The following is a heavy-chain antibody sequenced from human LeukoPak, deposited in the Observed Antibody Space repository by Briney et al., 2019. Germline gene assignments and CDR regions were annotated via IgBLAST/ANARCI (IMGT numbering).Heavy chain of an antibody. CDR1: GFTFSSYAM. CDR3: ARDYYDSSGHLLIDY. V-gene: IGHV4-4*02. Sequence: GSLRLSCAASGFTFSSYAMSWVRQPPGKGLEWIGEIYHSGSTNYNPSLKGRVTISVDKSKNQFSLKLSSVTAADTAVYYCARDYYDSSGHLLIDYWGQGTLVTVSS. J-gene: IGHJ4*02. CDR2: IYHSGST. D-gene: IGHD3-22*01.